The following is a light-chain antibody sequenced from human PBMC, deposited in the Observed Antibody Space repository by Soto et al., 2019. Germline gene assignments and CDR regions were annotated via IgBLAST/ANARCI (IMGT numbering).Light chain of an antibody. CDR3: SSYTDRKHLV. CDR2: DVT. V-gene: IGLV2-8*01. J-gene: IGLJ1*01. CDR1: SSDIGGYNS. Sequence: QSVLTQSPSASGSPGQSVTISCTGTSSDIGGYNSVSWYQQHPGKAPKVMIYDVTKRPSGVPDRFSGSKSGNTASLTVSALQAEDGADYYCSSYTDRKHLVFGTGTKLTVL.